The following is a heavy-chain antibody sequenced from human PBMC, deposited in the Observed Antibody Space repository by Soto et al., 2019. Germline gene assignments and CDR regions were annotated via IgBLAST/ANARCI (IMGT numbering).Heavy chain of an antibody. CDR1: GFTFSGSA. V-gene: IGHV3-73*01. D-gene: IGHD3-3*01. J-gene: IGHJ3*02. Sequence: GGSLRLSCAASGFTFSGSAMHWVRQASGKGLEWVGRIRSKANSYATAYAASVKGRFTISRDDSKNTAYLQMNSLKTEDTAVYYCTSSLPTNLNFGVVAVDAFDIWGQGTMVTVSS. CDR3: TSSLPTNLNFGVVAVDAFDI. CDR2: IRSKANSYAT.